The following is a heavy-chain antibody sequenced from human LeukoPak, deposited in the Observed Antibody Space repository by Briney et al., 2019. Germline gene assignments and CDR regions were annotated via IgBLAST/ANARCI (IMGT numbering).Heavy chain of an antibody. Sequence: PGGSLRLSCVASGFSFSRSWMSWVRQAPGKGLEWVANIKVDGSEKHYLDSVEGRFIISRDNAKNSLHLQMNDLRAEDTAEYHCVRDGPFGSGTFGYWAQGTLVSVSS. CDR1: GFSFSRSW. J-gene: IGHJ4*02. D-gene: IGHD3-10*01. CDR3: VRDGPFGSGTFGY. V-gene: IGHV3-7*01. CDR2: IKVDGSEK.